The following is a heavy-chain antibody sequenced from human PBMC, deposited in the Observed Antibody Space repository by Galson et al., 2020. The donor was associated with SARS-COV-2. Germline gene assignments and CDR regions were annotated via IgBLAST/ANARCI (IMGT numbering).Heavy chain of an antibody. CDR3: AGDPKPAPDCTWCMLYSPVDGMDV. J-gene: IGHJ6*02. CDR2: ISAYNGNT. CDR1: GYTFTRYG. Sequence: ASVQVSCKASGYTFTRYGISWVRQAPGQGLEWMGWISAYNGNTNYAQKLQGRVTMTTDTSTSTAYMELRSLRSDDTAVYYCAGDPKPAPDCTWCMLYSPVDGMDVWGQGTTVTVSS. V-gene: IGHV1-18*04. D-gene: IGHD2-8*02.